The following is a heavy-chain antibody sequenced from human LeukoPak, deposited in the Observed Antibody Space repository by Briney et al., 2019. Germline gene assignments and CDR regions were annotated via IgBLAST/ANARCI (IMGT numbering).Heavy chain of an antibody. J-gene: IGHJ4*02. CDR3: AKDGKKYGSTRDFDY. CDR2: ISGSGAGT. V-gene: IGHV3-23*01. CDR1: GFTFSTYA. D-gene: IGHD6-13*01. Sequence: TGGSLRLSCAASGFTFSTYAMIWVRQAPGKGLEWVSGISGSGAGTYYADSVKGRFTISRVNSKNTLFLQMNSLRAEDTAVYCCAKDGKKYGSTRDFDYWGQGTLVTVSS.